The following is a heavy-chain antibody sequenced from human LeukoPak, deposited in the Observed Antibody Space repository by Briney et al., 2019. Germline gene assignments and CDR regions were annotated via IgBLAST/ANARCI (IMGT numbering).Heavy chain of an antibody. CDR2: ISSRATAI. D-gene: IGHD3-10*01. CDR3: ARDFGRYFFDY. Sequence: PGGSLRLSCAASGFTFSSYEMNWVRQAPGKGLEWVSYISSRATAIYYADSVKGRFTISRGNAKTSLYLQMNSLRAEDTAVYYCARDFGRYFFDYWGQGTLVTVSS. J-gene: IGHJ4*02. V-gene: IGHV3-48*03. CDR1: GFTFSSYE.